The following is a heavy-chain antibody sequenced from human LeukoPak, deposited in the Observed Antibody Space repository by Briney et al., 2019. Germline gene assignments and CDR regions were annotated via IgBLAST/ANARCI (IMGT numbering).Heavy chain of an antibody. Sequence: ASVKVSCKASGYTFTGYYMHWVRQAPRQGLEWMGWINTNSGGTNYSQKFQDRVTMTRDTSISTRYSVLMRLISDDTAVYYCATLVIAVAGRSGDYWGQGTLVTVSS. J-gene: IGHJ4*02. CDR2: INTNSGGT. V-gene: IGHV1-2*02. CDR3: ATLVIAVAGRSGDY. D-gene: IGHD6-19*01. CDR1: GYTFTGYY.